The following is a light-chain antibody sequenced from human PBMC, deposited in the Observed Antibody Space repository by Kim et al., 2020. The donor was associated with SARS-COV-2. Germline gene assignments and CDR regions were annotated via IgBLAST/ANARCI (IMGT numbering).Light chain of an antibody. J-gene: IGKJ4*01. Sequence: DIQMTQSPSTLSASVGDRVTITCRASQSIGRWLAWYQQKPGSTPKLLIFDASRLQSGVPSRFSGSSSGTEFTLTINSLQPDDFATYGCQEYGCRSRLTFGGGTKVDIK. CDR3: QEYGCRSRLT. CDR1: QSIGRW. V-gene: IGKV1-5*01. CDR2: DAS.